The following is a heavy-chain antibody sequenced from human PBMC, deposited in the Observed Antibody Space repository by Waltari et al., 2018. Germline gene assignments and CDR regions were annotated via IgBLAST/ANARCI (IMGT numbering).Heavy chain of an antibody. D-gene: IGHD4-17*01. CDR2: KKQDGSEK. V-gene: IGHV3-7*01. Sequence: EVQLVESGGGLVQPGGSLRLSCAASGFTFSSYWMSWVRQAPGKGLDWVANKKQDGSEKYYVDSVKGRFTISRDNAKNSLYLQMNSLRAEDTAVYYCARVTQDIYDYGDYGPSVEGSWYFDLWGRGTLVTVSS. J-gene: IGHJ2*01. CDR3: ARVTQDIYDYGDYGPSVEGSWYFDL. CDR1: GFTFSSYW.